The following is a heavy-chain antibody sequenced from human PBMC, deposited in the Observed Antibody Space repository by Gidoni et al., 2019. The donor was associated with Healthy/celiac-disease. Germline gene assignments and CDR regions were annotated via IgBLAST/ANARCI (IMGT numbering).Heavy chain of an antibody. CDR1: GGSISSSSYY. CDR3: ARRAINWNDVGPFDY. Sequence: QLQLQESGPGLVKPSETLTLTGTVSGGSISSSSYYWGWIRQPPGKGREWIGGIYYSGSTYYNPSLKSRVTISVDTSKNQFSLKLSSVTAADTAVYSCARRAINWNDVGPFDYWGQGTLVTVSS. CDR2: IYYSGST. D-gene: IGHD1-20*01. J-gene: IGHJ4*02. V-gene: IGHV4-39*01.